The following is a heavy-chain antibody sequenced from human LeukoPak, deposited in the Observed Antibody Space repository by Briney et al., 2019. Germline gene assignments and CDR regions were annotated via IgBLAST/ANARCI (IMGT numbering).Heavy chain of an antibody. D-gene: IGHD4-17*01. CDR3: AEAPPDYGDYPEYFQH. J-gene: IGHJ1*01. V-gene: IGHV3-30*18. CDR1: GFTFSSYG. Sequence: GGSLRLSCAASGFTFSSYGMHWVRQAPGKGLEWVAVISYDGSNKYYADSVKGRFTISRDNSKNTLYLQMNSLRAEDTAVYYCAEAPPDYGDYPEYFQHWGQGTLVTVSS. CDR2: ISYDGSNK.